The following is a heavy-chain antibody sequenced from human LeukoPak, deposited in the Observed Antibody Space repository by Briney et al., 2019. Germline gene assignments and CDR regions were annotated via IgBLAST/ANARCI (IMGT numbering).Heavy chain of an antibody. V-gene: IGHV3-11*01. Sequence: PGGSLRLSCGASGFSFNESYMTWIRQAPGKGLEWVAYISGRSYSMYYADSVKGRFTISRDNARNSLYLHMNSLRADDTAVYYCARGKRRFDSWGQGTLDTVSS. J-gene: IGHJ4*02. CDR2: ISGRSYSM. CDR3: ARGKRRFDS. CDR1: GFSFNESY.